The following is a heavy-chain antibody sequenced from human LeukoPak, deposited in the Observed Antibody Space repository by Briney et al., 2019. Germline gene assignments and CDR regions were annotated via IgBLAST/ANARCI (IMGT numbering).Heavy chain of an antibody. CDR1: GGSISSYY. Sequence: SETLSLTCTVSGGSISSYYWSWIRQPPGKGLEWIGYIYYSGSTNYNPSLKSRVTISVDTSKNQFSLKLSSVTAADTAVYYCARDRPRGPLGLDIWGQGTMVTVSS. V-gene: IGHV4-59*12. D-gene: IGHD1-14*01. J-gene: IGHJ3*02. CDR3: ARDRPRGPLGLDI. CDR2: IYYSGST.